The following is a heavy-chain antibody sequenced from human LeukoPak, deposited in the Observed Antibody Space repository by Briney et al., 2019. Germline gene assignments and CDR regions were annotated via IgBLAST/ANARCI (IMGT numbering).Heavy chain of an antibody. Sequence: SETLSLTCAVSSFSISSGYYWGWVRQPPGKGLEWVGSLYHSGSTNYNPSLKSRVTISVDTSKNQFSLKLSSVTAADTAVYYCARHVRDGDYVFDYWGQGTLVTVSS. CDR1: SFSISSGYY. CDR3: ARHVRDGDYVFDY. J-gene: IGHJ4*02. D-gene: IGHD4-17*01. V-gene: IGHV4-38-2*01. CDR2: LYHSGST.